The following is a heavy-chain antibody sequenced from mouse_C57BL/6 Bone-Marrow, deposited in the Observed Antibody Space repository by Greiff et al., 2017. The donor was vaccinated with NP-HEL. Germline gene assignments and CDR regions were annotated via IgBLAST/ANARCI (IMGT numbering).Heavy chain of an antibody. Sequence: VQLQQSGPELVKPGASVQISCKASGYTFTDYYMNWVQQSHGKSLEWIGDINPNNGGTSYNQKFKGKATLTVDKSSSTAYMELRSLTSEDSAVYYCANIYDGYYGWFAYWGQGTLVTVSA. CDR3: ANIYDGYYGWFAY. J-gene: IGHJ3*01. CDR1: GYTFTDYY. D-gene: IGHD2-3*01. V-gene: IGHV1-26*01. CDR2: INPNNGGT.